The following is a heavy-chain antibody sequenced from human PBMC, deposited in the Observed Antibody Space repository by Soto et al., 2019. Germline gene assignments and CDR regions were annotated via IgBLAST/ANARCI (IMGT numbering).Heavy chain of an antibody. D-gene: IGHD5-12*01. J-gene: IGHJ4*02. CDR2: IFHSGST. CDR3: PCRYRGWPE. CDR1: GGSISASTW. Sequence: QVQVQESGPRLVQPSGTLSLTCAVSGGSISASTWWTWVRQPPGKGLEWIGEIFHSGSTNYNPSLVGRVAILVDNSTTLFSLQLPSVTHTVTAVYSAPCRYRGWPEWCQGILVTVSS. V-gene: IGHV4-4*02.